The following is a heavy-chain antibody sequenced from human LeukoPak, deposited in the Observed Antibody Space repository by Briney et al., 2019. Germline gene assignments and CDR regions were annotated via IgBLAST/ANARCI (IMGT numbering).Heavy chain of an antibody. D-gene: IGHD3-3*02. CDR2: IIPILGIA. Sequence: VASVKVSCKASGGTFSSYTISWVRQAPGQGLEWMGRIIPILGIANYAQKFQGRVTITADKSTSTAYMELSSLRSEDTAVYYCARGLHFWLAVDYWGQGTLVTVSS. V-gene: IGHV1-69*02. CDR3: ARGLHFWLAVDY. J-gene: IGHJ4*02. CDR1: GGTFSSYT.